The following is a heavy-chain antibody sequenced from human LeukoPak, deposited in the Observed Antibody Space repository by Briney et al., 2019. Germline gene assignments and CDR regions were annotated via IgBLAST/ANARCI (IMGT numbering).Heavy chain of an antibody. V-gene: IGHV3-74*01. D-gene: IGHD5-24*01. J-gene: IGHJ4*02. CDR3: ARDRDGYNSFYNY. Sequence: GGSLRLSCAASGFTFTNYWMHWVRQAPGMGLVWVSRLPPDELGIIYADSAKGRFTISRDNAESSLYLQMDSLRAEDTAVYYCARDRDGYNSFYNYWGQGTLVTVSS. CDR1: GFTFTNYW. CDR2: LPPDELGI.